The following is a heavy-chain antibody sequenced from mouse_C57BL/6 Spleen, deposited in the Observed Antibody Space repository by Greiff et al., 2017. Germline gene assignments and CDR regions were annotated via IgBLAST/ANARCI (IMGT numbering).Heavy chain of an antibody. CDR2: IWHGGST. J-gene: IGHJ1*03. Sequence: QVQLQESGPGLVQPSPSLSITCTVSGFSLTSYGVHWVRQPPGQGLEWLGVIWHGGSTDYNAAFISRLSISKDNSKGQVFFKMNRLQADDTAIYYCAKRTGTGGDLEGWGTGATVTVAS. V-gene: IGHV2-4*01. CDR1: GFSLTSYG. CDR3: AKRTGTGGDLEG. D-gene: IGHD4-1*01.